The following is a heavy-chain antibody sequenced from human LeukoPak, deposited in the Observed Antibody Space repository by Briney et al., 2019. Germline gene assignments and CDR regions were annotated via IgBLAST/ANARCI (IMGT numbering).Heavy chain of an antibody. D-gene: IGHD3-16*02. CDR3: ARDPVYYDYVWGSYLDY. V-gene: IGHV3-30*03. Sequence: GGSLRLSCAASGFTVSSNYMSWVRQAPGKGLEWVAVISYDGSNKYYADSVKGRFTISRDNSKYTLYLQMNSLRAEDTAVYYCARDPVYYDYVWGSYLDYWGQGTLVTVSS. J-gene: IGHJ4*02. CDR2: ISYDGSNK. CDR1: GFTVSSNY.